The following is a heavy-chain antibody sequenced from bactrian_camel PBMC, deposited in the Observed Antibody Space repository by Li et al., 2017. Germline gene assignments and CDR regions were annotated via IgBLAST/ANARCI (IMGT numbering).Heavy chain of an antibody. CDR3: AAAWADRGSCLSIHEYNF. V-gene: IGHV3S28*01. CDR1: GFKFSSYY. CDR2: IYTQDSRE. D-gene: IGHD2*01. Sequence: QLVESGGGLVQPGGSLRLSCVVSGFKFSSYYMSWVRQAPGKEREGVALIYTQDSREYYADSVKGRFTISQDNAKNTLYLQMNSLKPEDTAMYYCAAAWADRGSCLSIHEYNFWGQGTQVTVS. J-gene: IGHJ4*01.